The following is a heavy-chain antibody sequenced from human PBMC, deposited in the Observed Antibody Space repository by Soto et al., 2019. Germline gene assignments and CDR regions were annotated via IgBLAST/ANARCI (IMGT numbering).Heavy chain of an antibody. CDR1: HGSVSSDPFY. Sequence: SETLSLTCTVSHGSVSSDPFYWTGIRQHPGKGLEWIGYIYYRGNTYYRPSLKSRVSISIDTSQNQFSLRLSSVTAADTAVYYCARVDWISFGGAILTWGQGTLVTVSS. V-gene: IGHV4-31*03. CDR3: ARVDWISFGGAILT. CDR2: IYYRGNT. J-gene: IGHJ1*01. D-gene: IGHD3-16*02.